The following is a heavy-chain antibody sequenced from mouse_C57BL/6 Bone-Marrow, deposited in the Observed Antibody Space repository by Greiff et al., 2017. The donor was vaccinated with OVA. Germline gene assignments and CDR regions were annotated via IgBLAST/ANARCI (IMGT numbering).Heavy chain of an antibody. J-gene: IGHJ4*01. D-gene: IGHD2-1*01. CDR3: TRGYCNYYAMDY. V-gene: IGHV1-15*01. CDR1: GYTFTDYE. CDR2: IDPETGGT. Sequence: QVQLQQSGAELVRPGASVTLSCKASGYTFTDYEMHWVKQTPVHGLEWIGAIDPETGGTAYTQKFKGKAILTAAKSSSTAYMELRSLTSEDSAVYYCTRGYCNYYAMDYWGQGTSVTVSS.